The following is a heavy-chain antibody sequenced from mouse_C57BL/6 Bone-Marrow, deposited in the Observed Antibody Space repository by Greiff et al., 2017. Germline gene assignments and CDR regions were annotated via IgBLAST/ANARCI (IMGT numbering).Heavy chain of an antibody. CDR2: IYPGSGST. CDR1: GYTFTSYW. CDR3: SRHFSNYGFAY. V-gene: IGHV1-55*01. Sequence: VQLQQPGAELVKPGASVTMSCKASGYTFTSYWITWVKQRPGQGLEWIGDIYPGSGSTNYNEKFKGKATLTVDTSSSPAYMPLSSLASEYSAVYYCSRHFSNYGFAYWGQGTLVTVSA. D-gene: IGHD2-5*01. J-gene: IGHJ3*01.